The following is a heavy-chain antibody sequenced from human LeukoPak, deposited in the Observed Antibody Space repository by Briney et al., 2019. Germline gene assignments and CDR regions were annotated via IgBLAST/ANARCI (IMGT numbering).Heavy chain of an antibody. J-gene: IGHJ6*02. V-gene: IGHV3-21*01. Sequence: GGSLRLPCAASGFTFSSYAMSWVRQAPGKGLEWVSSISSSSSYIYYADSVKGRFTISRDNAKNSLYPQMNSLRAEDTAVYYCARDYYGSGSYYALYYYYYGMDVWGQGTTVTVSS. CDR2: ISSSSSYI. CDR1: GFTFSSYA. CDR3: ARDYYGSGSYYALYYYYYGMDV. D-gene: IGHD3-10*01.